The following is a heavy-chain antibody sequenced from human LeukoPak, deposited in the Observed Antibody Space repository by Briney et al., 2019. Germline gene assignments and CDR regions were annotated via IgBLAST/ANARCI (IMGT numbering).Heavy chain of an antibody. V-gene: IGHV3-30-3*01. Sequence: GGSLRLSCAASGFTFFNYPMHWVRQAPGKWLEWVAVISYDGTNKYYADSVKGRLTISRDNAKNSLYLQMNSLRAEDTAVYYCARGDWGLPNRSYYFDYWGQGTLVTVSS. D-gene: IGHD1-26*01. CDR2: ISYDGTNK. CDR1: GFTFFNYP. J-gene: IGHJ4*02. CDR3: ARGDWGLPNRSYYFDY.